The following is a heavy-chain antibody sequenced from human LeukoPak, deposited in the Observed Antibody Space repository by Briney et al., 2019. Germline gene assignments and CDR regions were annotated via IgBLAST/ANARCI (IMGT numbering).Heavy chain of an antibody. D-gene: IGHD6-13*01. CDR2: INTYNGDT. Sequence: ASVKVSCKASGYTFTTHGISWVRQAPGQGLEWMGWINTYNGDTNYKQKYQGRVTMTTDTSTSTAYMELRSLTSDDTAVYYCARDFSSVLGTNWYRPFDYWGQGTLVTVSS. CDR1: GYTFTTHG. V-gene: IGHV1-18*01. J-gene: IGHJ4*02. CDR3: ARDFSSVLGTNWYRPFDY.